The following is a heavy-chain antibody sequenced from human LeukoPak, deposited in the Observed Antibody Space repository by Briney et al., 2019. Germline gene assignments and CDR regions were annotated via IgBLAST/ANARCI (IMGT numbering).Heavy chain of an antibody. V-gene: IGHV3-23*01. CDR3: AKKERVDPIMGYLDY. CDR1: GFTFSSYA. CDR2: ISGSGGNT. Sequence: PGGSLRLSCAASGFTFSSYAMAWVRQAPGKGLEWVSSISGSGGNTNYADSAKGRFTISRDNSKNTLYLQMNSLRAEDTAVYYCAKKERVDPIMGYLDYWGQGTLVTVSS. D-gene: IGHD3-16*01. J-gene: IGHJ4*02.